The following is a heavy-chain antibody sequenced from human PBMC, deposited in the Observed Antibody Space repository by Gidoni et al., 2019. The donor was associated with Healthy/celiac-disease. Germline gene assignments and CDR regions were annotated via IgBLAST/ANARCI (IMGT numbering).Heavy chain of an antibody. CDR3: ARVVAHEAYCSGGSCYLRGSTFDY. V-gene: IGHV4-31*03. Sequence: QVQLQESGPGLVKPSQTLSLPCTVSGGSISSGGYYWSWFRQHPGKGLEWIGYIYYSGSTYYNPSLKSRVTISVDTSKNQFSLKLSSVTAADTAVYYCARVVAHEAYCSGGSCYLRGSTFDYWGQGTLVTVSS. CDR2: IYYSGST. J-gene: IGHJ4*02. D-gene: IGHD2-15*01. CDR1: GGSISSGGYY.